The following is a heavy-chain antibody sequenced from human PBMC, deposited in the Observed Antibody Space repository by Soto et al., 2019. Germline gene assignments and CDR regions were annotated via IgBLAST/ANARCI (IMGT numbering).Heavy chain of an antibody. J-gene: IGHJ6*03. Sequence: QVQLQESGPGLVKPSETLSLTCTVSGGSISSYYWSWIRQPPGKGLEWIGYIYYSGSTNYNPSLKSRVTISVDTSKNQFSLKLSSVTAADTAVYYCARYMGGSSGWYVRGFDYYYYYMDVWGKGTTVTVSS. D-gene: IGHD6-19*01. CDR1: GGSISSYY. V-gene: IGHV4-59*01. CDR3: ARYMGGSSGWYVRGFDYYYYYMDV. CDR2: IYYSGST.